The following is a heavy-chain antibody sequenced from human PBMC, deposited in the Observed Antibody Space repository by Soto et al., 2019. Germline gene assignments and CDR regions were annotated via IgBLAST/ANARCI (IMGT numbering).Heavy chain of an antibody. J-gene: IGHJ6*02. D-gene: IGHD6-19*01. CDR3: ARASGLRTSNLAVAVSGMDV. V-gene: IGHV1-69*13. CDR1: GGTFSSYA. Sequence: SVKGSCKASGGTFSSYAISWARQAPGQGLEWMGGIIPIFGTANYAQKFQGRVTITADESTSTAYMELSSLRSEDTAVYYCARASGLRTSNLAVAVSGMDVWG. CDR2: IIPIFGTA.